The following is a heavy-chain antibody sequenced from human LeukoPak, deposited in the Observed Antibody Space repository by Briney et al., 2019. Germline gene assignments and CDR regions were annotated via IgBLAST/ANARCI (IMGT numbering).Heavy chain of an antibody. CDR2: IYTSGST. CDR3: AREHIVVVTATPGLGSWFDP. CDR1: GGSISSGSYY. D-gene: IGHD2-21*02. Sequence: PSQTLSLTCTVSGGSISSGSYYWSWIRQPAGKGLEWIGRIYTSGSTNYNPSLKSRVTISVDTSKNQFSLKLSSVTAADTAVYYCAREHIVVVTATPGLGSWFDPWGQGTLVTVSS. V-gene: IGHV4-61*02. J-gene: IGHJ5*02.